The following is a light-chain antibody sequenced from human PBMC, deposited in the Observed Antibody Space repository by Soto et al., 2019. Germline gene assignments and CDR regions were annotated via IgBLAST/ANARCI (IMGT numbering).Light chain of an antibody. Sequence: QSPGGVTLSEEKIASVSCRASQSVSSYLAWYQQKPGQAPRLLIYDASNRATGIPARFSGSGSGTDFTLTISSLEPEDFAVYYCQQYGSSLTFPAGTKVDIK. CDR3: QQYGSSLT. V-gene: IGKV3-20*01. CDR2: DAS. CDR1: QSVSSY. J-gene: IGKJ3*01.